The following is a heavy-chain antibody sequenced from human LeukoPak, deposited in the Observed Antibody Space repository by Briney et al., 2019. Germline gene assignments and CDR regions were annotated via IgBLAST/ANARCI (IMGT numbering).Heavy chain of an antibody. V-gene: IGHV1-69*05. D-gene: IGHD1-26*01. CDR2: IIPIFGTA. Sequence: SVKVSCKASGGTFSSYAISWVREAPGQGLEWMGGIIPIFGTANYAQKFQGRVTITTDESTSTAYMELSSLRSEDTAVYYCARDRTVWELDGNDAFDIWGQGTMVTVSS. CDR1: GGTFSSYA. CDR3: ARDRTVWELDGNDAFDI. J-gene: IGHJ3*02.